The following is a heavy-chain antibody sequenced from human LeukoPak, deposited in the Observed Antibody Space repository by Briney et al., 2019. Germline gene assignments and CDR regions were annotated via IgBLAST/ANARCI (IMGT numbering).Heavy chain of an antibody. V-gene: IGHV3-7*03. CDR2: IKHDGSEK. D-gene: IGHD6-13*01. CDR3: ARDAPNYSSTWYPSHY. Sequence: PGGSLRHSCAASGFTFSSYWMSWVRQAPGKGLEWVANIKHDGSEKNYVDSVKGRFTISRDNAKNSLYLQMNSLRAEDTAVYYCARDAPNYSSTWYPSHYWGRGTLVTVSS. J-gene: IGHJ4*02. CDR1: GFTFSSYW.